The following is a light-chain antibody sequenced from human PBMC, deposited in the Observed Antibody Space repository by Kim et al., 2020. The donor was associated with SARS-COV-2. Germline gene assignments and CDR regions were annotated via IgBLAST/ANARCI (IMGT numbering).Light chain of an antibody. J-gene: IGKJ4*01. V-gene: IGKV3-11*01. CDR2: DAS. CDR3: QQRSNWPLT. Sequence: LSPGKRATLSCRASQSVSTYLAWYQQKPGQAPRLLIYDASSRATGIPARFSGSGSGPDFTLTISSLEPEDFAVYYCQQRSNWPLTFGGGTKVDIK. CDR1: QSVSTY.